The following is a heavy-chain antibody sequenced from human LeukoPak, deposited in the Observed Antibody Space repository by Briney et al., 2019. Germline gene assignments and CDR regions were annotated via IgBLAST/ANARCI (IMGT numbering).Heavy chain of an antibody. V-gene: IGHV4-59*01. Sequence: PSETLSLTCTVSGGSISSYYWSWIRQSPGKGMEWNGYIYYTGSTNYNPSLKSRVTISVDTSKNQFSLNLRTVTSADTNVYYCTRVHSSGSGLSSYFDYWGQGTLVTVSS. CDR2: IYYTGST. CDR3: TRVHSSGSGLSSYFDY. D-gene: IGHD3-10*01. J-gene: IGHJ4*02. CDR1: GGSISSYY.